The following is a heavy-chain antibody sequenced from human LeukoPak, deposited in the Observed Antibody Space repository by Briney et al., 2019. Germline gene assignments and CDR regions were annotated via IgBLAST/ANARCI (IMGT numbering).Heavy chain of an antibody. V-gene: IGHV3-7*04. J-gene: IGHJ6*02. CDR2: IKQDGREK. D-gene: IGHD3-16*01. CDR1: GFTFSSFW. CDR3: ARGDAWAWGV. Sequence: GGSLRLSCAASGFTFSSFWMSWVRQAPRKGLEWVANIKQDGREKYYPDSVKCRFTVSRDNTKNSLYLQMNSLRGEDTAVYYWARGDAWAWGVWGQGTTVTVSS.